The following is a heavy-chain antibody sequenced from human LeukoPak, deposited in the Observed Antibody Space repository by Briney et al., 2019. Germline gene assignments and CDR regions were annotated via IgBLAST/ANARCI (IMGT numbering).Heavy chain of an antibody. CDR3: ARGSGYYDILTGPDDYYGMDV. V-gene: IGHV4-59*01. Sequence: SETLSLTCTVSGGSISSYYWSWIRQPPGKGLEWIGHIYYSGSTNYNPSLKSRVTISVDTSKNQFSLKLSSVTAADTAVYYCARGSGYYDILTGPDDYYGMDVWGQGTTVTVSS. CDR2: IYYSGST. J-gene: IGHJ6*02. CDR1: GGSISSYY. D-gene: IGHD3-9*01.